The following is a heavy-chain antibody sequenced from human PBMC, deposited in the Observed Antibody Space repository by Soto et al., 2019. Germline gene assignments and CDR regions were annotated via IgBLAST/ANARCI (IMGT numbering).Heavy chain of an antibody. Sequence: GGSLRLSCAASGFTFSSYGMHWVRQAPGKGLEWVAVISYDGSNKYYADSVKGRFTISRDNSKNTLYLQMNSLRAEDTAVYYCAKVYGGNSGHYFDYWGQGTLVTVSS. D-gene: IGHD2-21*02. CDR2: ISYDGSNK. V-gene: IGHV3-30*18. CDR1: GFTFSSYG. J-gene: IGHJ4*02. CDR3: AKVYGGNSGHYFDY.